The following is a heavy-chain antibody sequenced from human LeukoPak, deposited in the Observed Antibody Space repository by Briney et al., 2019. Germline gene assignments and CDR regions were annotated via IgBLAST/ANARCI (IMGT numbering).Heavy chain of an antibody. CDR2: ISGSGGST. CDR1: GFTFSSYV. CDR3: AKGGGSYWYFDL. Sequence: GGSLRLSCAASGFTFSSYVMSWVRQAPGKGLEWVSGISGSGGSTYYADSVKGRFTISRDNSKNTLSLQMNSLTVEDAAVYYCAKGGGSYWYFDLWGRGTVVTVSS. J-gene: IGHJ2*01. V-gene: IGHV3-23*01.